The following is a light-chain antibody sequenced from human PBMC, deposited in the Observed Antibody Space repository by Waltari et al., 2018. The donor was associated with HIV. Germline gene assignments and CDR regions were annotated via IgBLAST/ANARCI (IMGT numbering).Light chain of an antibody. CDR2: EVS. J-gene: IGLJ1*01. V-gene: IGLV2-14*01. CDR1: SSDVGGYHY. Sequence: QSALTQPASVSGSPGQSITISCTGTSSDVGGYHYVSWYQQFPGKAPKLMISEVSNWASGVFGRLSGSKTVNAASLTISGLQAEDEAEYYCSTYTTDGTLVVFGTRTKIIVL. CDR3: STYTTDGTLVV.